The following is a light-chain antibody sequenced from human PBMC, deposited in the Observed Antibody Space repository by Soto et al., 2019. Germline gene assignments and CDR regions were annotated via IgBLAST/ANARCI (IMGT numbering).Light chain of an antibody. CDR2: DVS. CDR3: CSKAGSPRYV. CDR1: SSDVGGYNY. J-gene: IGLJ1*01. V-gene: IGLV2-11*01. Sequence: QSALTQPRSVSGSPGQSVTISCTGTSSDVGGYNYVSWYQQHPGKAPKVMIYDVSERPSGVPDRFSGSKSGNTASLTISGLQAEYDADYYCCSKAGSPRYVFGTGTKLTVL.